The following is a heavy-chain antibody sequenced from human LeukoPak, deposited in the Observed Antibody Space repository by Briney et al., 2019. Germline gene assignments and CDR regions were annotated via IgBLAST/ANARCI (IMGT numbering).Heavy chain of an antibody. D-gene: IGHD3-22*01. CDR1: GYTFTGYY. Sequence: ASVKVSCKASGYTFTGYYMHWVRQAPGQGLEWMGWINPNSGGTNYAQKFQGRVTMTRDTSISTAYMELSRLRPDDTAVYYCARDPGYYDSSGYYDYWGQGTLVTVSS. CDR2: INPNSGGT. V-gene: IGHV1-2*02. CDR3: ARDPGYYDSSGYYDY. J-gene: IGHJ4*02.